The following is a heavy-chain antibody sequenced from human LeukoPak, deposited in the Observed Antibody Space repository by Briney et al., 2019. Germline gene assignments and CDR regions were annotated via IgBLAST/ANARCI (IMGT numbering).Heavy chain of an antibody. Sequence: ASVKVSCKVSGYTLTELSMHWVRQAPGKGLEWMGGFDPEDGETIYAQKFQGRVTMTEDTSTDTAYMELSSLRSEDTAVYYCATDFYGGTYWYFDLWGRGTLVTVSS. V-gene: IGHV1-24*01. CDR3: ATDFYGGTYWYFDL. D-gene: IGHD4-23*01. CDR2: FDPEDGET. CDR1: GYTLTELS. J-gene: IGHJ2*01.